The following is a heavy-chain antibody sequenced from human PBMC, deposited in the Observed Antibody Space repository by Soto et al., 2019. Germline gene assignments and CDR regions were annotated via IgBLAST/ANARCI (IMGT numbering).Heavy chain of an antibody. CDR3: ASPLAHYYGSGSPYYYYYGMDV. Sequence: GASVKVSCKASGGTFSSYAISWVRQAPGQGLEWMGGIIPIFGTANYAQKFQGRVTITADESTGTAYMELSSLRSEDTAVYYCASPLAHYYGSGSPYYYYYGMDVWGQGTTVTVSS. CDR2: IIPIFGTA. D-gene: IGHD3-10*01. CDR1: GGTFSSYA. J-gene: IGHJ6*02. V-gene: IGHV1-69*13.